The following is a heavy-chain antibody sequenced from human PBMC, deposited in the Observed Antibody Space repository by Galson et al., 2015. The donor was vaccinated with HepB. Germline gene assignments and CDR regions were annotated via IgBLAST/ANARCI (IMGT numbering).Heavy chain of an antibody. D-gene: IGHD3-22*01. V-gene: IGHV4-59*01. CDR3: ARGFPLSGYSSLYYYFDY. CDR2: IYYSGST. J-gene: IGHJ4*02. Sequence: ETLSLTATVAGGSISCYYCSWIRQPPGRGLWGIGIIYYSGSTNYNPSLKSRVTISVDTSKNQFSLKLSSVTAADTAVYYCARGFPLSGYSSLYYYFDYWGQGTLVTVSS. CDR1: GGSISCYY.